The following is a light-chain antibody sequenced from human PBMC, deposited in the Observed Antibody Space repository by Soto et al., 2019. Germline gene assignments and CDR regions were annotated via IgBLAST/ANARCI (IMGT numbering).Light chain of an antibody. CDR2: DAS. V-gene: IGKV3-15*01. J-gene: IGKJ1*01. Sequence: EIVMTQSPATLSVSPGERATLSCRASQSVSSNLAWYQQKPGQAPRVLIYDASTRATGIPARFSGSGSGTEFTLTISSLQSEDFAVYYCQHYNNWPRTFGQGTKVEIK. CDR3: QHYNNWPRT. CDR1: QSVSSN.